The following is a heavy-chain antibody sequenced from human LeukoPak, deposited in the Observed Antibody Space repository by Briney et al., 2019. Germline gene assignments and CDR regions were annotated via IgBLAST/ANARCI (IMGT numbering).Heavy chain of an antibody. CDR3: ASEQLDPYRVFDY. CDR2: IHYSGST. J-gene: IGHJ4*02. V-gene: IGHV4-59*01. D-gene: IGHD6-13*01. CDR1: GGSITSYH. Sequence: SETLSLTCTVSGGSITSYHWSWIRQPPGKGLEWIGYIHYSGSTNYNASLKSRVTISLDTSKSQFSLKLSSVTAADTAVYYCASEQLDPYRVFDYWGREPWSPSPQ.